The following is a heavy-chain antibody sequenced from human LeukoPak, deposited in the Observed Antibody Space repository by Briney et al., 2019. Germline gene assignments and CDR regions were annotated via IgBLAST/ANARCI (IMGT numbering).Heavy chain of an antibody. CDR3: ARVSSSWYGDY. CDR2: ISSSGSTI. CDR1: GFTFSSYE. Sequence: GGSLRLSCAASGFTFSSYEMNWVRQAPGKGLEWVSYISSSGSTIYYADSVKGRFTISRDNAKNSLYLQMNSLRAEDTAAYYCARVSSSWYGDYWGQGTLVTVSS. J-gene: IGHJ4*02. V-gene: IGHV3-48*03. D-gene: IGHD6-13*01.